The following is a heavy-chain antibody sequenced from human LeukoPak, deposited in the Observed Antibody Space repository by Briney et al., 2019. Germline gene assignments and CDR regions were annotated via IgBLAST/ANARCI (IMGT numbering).Heavy chain of an antibody. J-gene: IGHJ3*02. V-gene: IGHV1-2*06. CDR3: ARPNGARGAFDI. Sequence: GASVKVSCKASGYAFTGHYMHWVRQAPGQGLEWMGRINPNSGGTNYAQKFQGRVTMTRDTSISTAYMELSRLRSDDTAVYYCARPNGARGAFDIWGQGTMVTVSS. CDR1: GYAFTGHY. D-gene: IGHD4/OR15-4a*01. CDR2: INPNSGGT.